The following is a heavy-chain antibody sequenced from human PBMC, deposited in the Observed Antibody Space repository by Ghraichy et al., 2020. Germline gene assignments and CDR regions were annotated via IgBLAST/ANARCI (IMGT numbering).Heavy chain of an antibody. Sequence: SETLSLTCTVSGGSISGYYWSWIRQPPGKGLEWIGYIYYSGITNYNPSLKSRVTILVDTSKNQFSLKLSSVTAADTAVYFCARVSSGWYWFDPWGQGTLVTVSS. CDR3: ARVSSGWYWFDP. D-gene: IGHD6-19*01. V-gene: IGHV4-59*01. CDR2: IYYSGIT. J-gene: IGHJ5*02. CDR1: GGSISGYY.